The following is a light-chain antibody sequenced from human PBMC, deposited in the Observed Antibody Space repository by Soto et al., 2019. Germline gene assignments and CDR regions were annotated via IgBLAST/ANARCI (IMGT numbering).Light chain of an antibody. CDR3: QQRSNWPWT. CDR1: QSISSH. V-gene: IGKV3-11*01. J-gene: IGKJ1*01. Sequence: EIVLTQSPATLSVSPGERHTLSCKASQSISSHLVWYEQKPGQXSRXXIYGASIRATGIPARFSGSGSGTDLTITISSLEPEDFEVYYCQQRSNWPWTFGQGTKVDIK. CDR2: GAS.